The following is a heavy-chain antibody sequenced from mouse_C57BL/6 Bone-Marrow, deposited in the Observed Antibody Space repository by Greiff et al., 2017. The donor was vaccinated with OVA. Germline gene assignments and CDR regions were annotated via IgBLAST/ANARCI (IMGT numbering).Heavy chain of an antibody. CDR3: ARNSPITTVVENYFDY. V-gene: IGHV2-9-1*01. CDR1: GFSLTSYA. CDR2: IWTGGGT. Sequence: VQLQQSGPGLVAPSQSLSITCTVSGFSLTSYAISWVRQPPGKGLEWLGVIWTGGGTNYNSALKSRLSISQDNSKSQVFLKMNSLQTEDTARYYWARNSPITTVVENYFDYWGQGTTLTVSS. D-gene: IGHD1-1*01. J-gene: IGHJ2*01.